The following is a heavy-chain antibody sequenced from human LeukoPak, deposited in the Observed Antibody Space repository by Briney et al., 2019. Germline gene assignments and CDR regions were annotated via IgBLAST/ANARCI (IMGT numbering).Heavy chain of an antibody. CDR1: GYTFTSYA. Sequence: ASVKVSCKASGYTFTSYAMNWVRQAPGQGLEWMGWINTNTGNPTYAQGFTGRFVFSLDTSVSTAYLQISSLKAEDTAVYYCARDSKQWLISWFDPWGQGTLVTVSS. D-gene: IGHD6-19*01. V-gene: IGHV7-4-1*02. CDR3: ARDSKQWLISWFDP. CDR2: INTNTGNP. J-gene: IGHJ5*02.